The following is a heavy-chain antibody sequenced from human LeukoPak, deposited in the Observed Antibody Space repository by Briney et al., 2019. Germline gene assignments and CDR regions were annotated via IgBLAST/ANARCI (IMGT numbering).Heavy chain of an antibody. V-gene: IGHV4-34*01. CDR2: INHGGST. J-gene: IGHJ4*02. CDR3: ARRAGMTSVDY. D-gene: IGHD2-2*01. CDR1: GGSFSGYF. Sequence: SETPSLTCGVSGGSFSGYFWTWIRQPPGKGLEWIGEINHGGSTNYNPALKSRVAISVDTSKSQFSLKLTSATAADTAVYYCARRAGMTSVDYWGQGTLVTVST.